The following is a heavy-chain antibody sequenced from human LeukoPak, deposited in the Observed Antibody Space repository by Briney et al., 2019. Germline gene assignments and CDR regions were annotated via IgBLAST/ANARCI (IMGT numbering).Heavy chain of an antibody. J-gene: IGHJ4*02. V-gene: IGHV4-31*03. CDR3: ARGLRDYGGIDY. CDR1: GGSLSSGGYY. D-gene: IGHD4-23*01. Sequence: SETLSLTCTVSGGSLSSGGYYWSWIRQHPGQGLAWIGYIYYSGSTYYNPSLKSRVTISVDTSKNQFSLKLSSVTAADTAVYYCARGLRDYGGIDYWGQGTLVTVSS. CDR2: IYYSGST.